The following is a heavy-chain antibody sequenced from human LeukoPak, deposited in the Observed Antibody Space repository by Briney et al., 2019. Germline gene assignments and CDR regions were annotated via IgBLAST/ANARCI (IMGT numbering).Heavy chain of an antibody. V-gene: IGHV1-69*06. CDR3: ARVPLMVYAIPDYYYYYMDV. D-gene: IGHD2-8*01. Sequence: SVKVSCKASGGTFSSYAISWVRQAPGQGLEWMGGIIPIFGTANYAQKFQGRVTITADKSTSTAYMELSSLRSEDTAVYYCARVPLMVYAIPDYYYYYMDVWGKGTTVTVSS. CDR1: GGTFSSYA. CDR2: IIPIFGTA. J-gene: IGHJ6*03.